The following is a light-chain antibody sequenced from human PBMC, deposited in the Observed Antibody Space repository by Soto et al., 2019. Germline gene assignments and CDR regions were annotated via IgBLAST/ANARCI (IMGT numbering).Light chain of an antibody. Sequence: EIRMTQSPVTLSLSLGERATLSCRASQSISDSLAWYQQKPGQAPRLLIYGASTRAPGFPARFSGSGSGTDFTLTISSLQSEDFAVYYCQQYNNWPWTFGQGTKVDI. J-gene: IGKJ1*01. CDR2: GAS. V-gene: IGKV3-15*01. CDR3: QQYNNWPWT. CDR1: QSISDS.